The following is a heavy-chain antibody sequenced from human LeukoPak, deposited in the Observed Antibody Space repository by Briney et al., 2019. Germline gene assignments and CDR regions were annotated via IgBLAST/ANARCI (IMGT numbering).Heavy chain of an antibody. J-gene: IGHJ2*01. CDR1: GFTFSSYA. CDR2: ISGSGGST. CDR3: ARDGNYGSGSYYRHHWYFDL. Sequence: PGGSLRLSCAASGFTFSSYAMSWVRQAPGKGLEWVSAISGSGGSTYYADSVKGRFTISRDNSKNTLYLQMNSLRAEDTAVYYCARDGNYGSGSYYRHHWYFDLWGRGTLVTVSS. D-gene: IGHD3-10*01. V-gene: IGHV3-23*01.